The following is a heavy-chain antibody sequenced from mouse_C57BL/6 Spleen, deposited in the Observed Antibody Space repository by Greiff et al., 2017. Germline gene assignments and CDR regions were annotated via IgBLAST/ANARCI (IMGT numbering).Heavy chain of an antibody. V-gene: IGHV1-82*01. CDR3: ARSDYGNYGDAMDY. D-gene: IGHD2-1*01. CDR2: IYPGDGDT. J-gene: IGHJ4*01. CDR1: GYAFSSSW. Sequence: QVQLKESGPELVKPGASVKISCKASGYAFSSSWMNWVKQRPGKGLEWIGRIYPGDGDTNYNGKFKGKATLTADKSSSTAYMQLSSLTSEDSAVYFCARSDYGNYGDAMDYWGQGTSVTVSS.